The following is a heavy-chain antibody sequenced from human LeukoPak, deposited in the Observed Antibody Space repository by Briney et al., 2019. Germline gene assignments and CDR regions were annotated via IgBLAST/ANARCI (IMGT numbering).Heavy chain of an antibody. V-gene: IGHV3-74*01. Sequence: WGTLCLTCVASGCTFISYGLRWGCKPPAQGLVLVSRINIDGSSTSYADFLMGSCTISCDDATNTLFLLMLSLRAEDTAVYYCARAVTGYSDYWGQGNLVTVSS. J-gene: IGHJ4*02. D-gene: IGHD3-9*01. CDR3: ARAVTGYSDY. CDR1: GCTFISYG. CDR2: INIDGSST.